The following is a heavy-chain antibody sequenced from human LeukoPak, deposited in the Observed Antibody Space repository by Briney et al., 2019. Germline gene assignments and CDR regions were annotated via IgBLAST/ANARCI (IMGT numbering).Heavy chain of an antibody. CDR1: GFTFSSYA. CDR3: ARVPGTTVSSSGY. Sequence: PGGSLRLSCAASGFTFSSYAMSWVRQAPGKGLECISGFSGSGGSTYYADSVKGRFTISRDNSKNTLYLQMNSLRAEDTAVYYCARVPGTTVSSSGYWGQGTLVTVSS. V-gene: IGHV3-23*01. J-gene: IGHJ4*02. CDR2: FSGSGGST. D-gene: IGHD4-17*01.